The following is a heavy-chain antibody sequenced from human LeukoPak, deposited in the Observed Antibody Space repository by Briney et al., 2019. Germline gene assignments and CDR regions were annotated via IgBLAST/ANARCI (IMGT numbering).Heavy chain of an antibody. CDR3: ASPVLLWFGELLFRPMDV. V-gene: IGHV3-11*04. CDR1: GFTFSDYY. J-gene: IGHJ6*04. D-gene: IGHD3-10*01. CDR2: ISRSGSTI. Sequence: GGSPRLSCAASGFTFSDYYMSWIRQAPGKGLEWVSYISRSGSTIYYADSVKGRFTISRDNAKNSLYLQMNSLRAEDTAVYYCASPVLLWFGELLFRPMDVWGKGTTVTVSS.